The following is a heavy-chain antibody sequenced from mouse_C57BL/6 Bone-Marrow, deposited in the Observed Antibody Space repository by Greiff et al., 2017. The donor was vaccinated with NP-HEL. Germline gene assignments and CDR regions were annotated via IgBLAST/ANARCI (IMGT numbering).Heavy chain of an antibody. CDR1: GFSLTSYG. CDR3: AKNVGYYSKGGYFDV. V-gene: IGHV2-4*01. CDR2: IWSGGST. J-gene: IGHJ1*03. Sequence: VKVVESGPGLVQPSQSLSITCTVSGFSLTSYGVHWVRQPPGKGLEWLGVIWSGGSTDYNAAFISRLSISKDNSKSQVFFKMNSLQADDTAIYYCAKNVGYYSKGGYFDVWGTGTTVTVSS. D-gene: IGHD2-12*01.